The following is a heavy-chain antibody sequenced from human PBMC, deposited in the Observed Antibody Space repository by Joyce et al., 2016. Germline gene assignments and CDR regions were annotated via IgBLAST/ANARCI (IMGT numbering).Heavy chain of an antibody. V-gene: IGHV4-31*03. CDR2: IYYTGTT. CDR1: GGSISSGSYF. Sequence: QVQLQESGPGLVKPSQTLSLTCTVSGGSISSGSYFWSRIRQHPGKGLEWIGYIYYTGTTDYNPSLKSRLTISVDTSKNQFSLKLSSVTAADTAVYYCARFYSGYDYRWFDPWGQGTLVTVSS. CDR3: ARFYSGYDYRWFDP. J-gene: IGHJ5*02. D-gene: IGHD5-12*01.